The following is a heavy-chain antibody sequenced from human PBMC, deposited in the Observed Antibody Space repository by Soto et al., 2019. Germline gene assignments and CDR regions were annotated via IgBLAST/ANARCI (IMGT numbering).Heavy chain of an antibody. CDR3: AKDEGGGGTLGLFDY. D-gene: IGHD3-16*01. V-gene: IGHV3-30*18. Sequence: QVQLVESGEGAVQPGESLRLSCVASGFDFTYYAMHWVRQAPGKGLESVAVMSSDGSKIHHTDSVKGRFTISRDNSKNTLYLQMNSLRKEDTAVYFCAKDEGGGGTLGLFDYWGQGTLVSVSS. CDR1: GFDFTYYA. J-gene: IGHJ4*02. CDR2: MSSDGSKI.